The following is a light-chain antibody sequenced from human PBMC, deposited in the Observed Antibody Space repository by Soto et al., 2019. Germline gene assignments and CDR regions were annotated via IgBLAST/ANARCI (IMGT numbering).Light chain of an antibody. Sequence: EMVLTQSPATLALSPGEGATLSCRASQSVSSYLAWYQQKPGQAPRLLIYDASNRATGIPARFSGSGSGTDFTLTISSLEPEDFAVYYCQQRSNWPPITFGQGTRLEI. V-gene: IGKV3-11*01. CDR3: QQRSNWPPIT. CDR2: DAS. J-gene: IGKJ5*01. CDR1: QSVSSY.